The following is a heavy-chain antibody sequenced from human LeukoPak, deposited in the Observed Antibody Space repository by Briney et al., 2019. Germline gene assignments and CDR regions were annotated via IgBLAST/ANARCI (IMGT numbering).Heavy chain of an antibody. CDR1: GYTFTSYA. D-gene: IGHD3-9*01. Sequence: GASVKVSCKASGYTFTSYAMHWVRQAPGQRLEWMGWINAGNGNTKYSQKFQGRVTITRDTSASTAYMELSSLRSEDTALCYCAREEQGILTGYYGFDYWGQGTLVTVSS. V-gene: IGHV1-3*01. J-gene: IGHJ4*02. CDR3: AREEQGILTGYYGFDY. CDR2: INAGNGNT.